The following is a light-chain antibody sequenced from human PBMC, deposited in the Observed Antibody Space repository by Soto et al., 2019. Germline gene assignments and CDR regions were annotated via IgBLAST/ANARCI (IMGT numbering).Light chain of an antibody. Sequence: DIQMTQSPSSLSASVGDRVTITCRASQSISSYLNWYQQKPGKAPKLLIYAASSLQSGVPSGFSGSGSGTDFTLTISSLQPEDFATYYCQQSYSTPVTFGQGTTGDIK. J-gene: IGKJ1*01. CDR2: AAS. CDR1: QSISSY. V-gene: IGKV1-39*01. CDR3: QQSYSTPVT.